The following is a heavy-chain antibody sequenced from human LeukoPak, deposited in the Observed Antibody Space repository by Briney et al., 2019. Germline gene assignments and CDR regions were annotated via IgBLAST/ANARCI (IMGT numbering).Heavy chain of an antibody. CDR1: GFTFSDYT. Sequence: GGSLRLSCAASGFTFSDYTMSWVRQAPGKGLEWVSAISGSGGSTYYADSVKGRFTISRDNSKNTLYLQMNSLRAEDTAVYSCRKRGIGDYYGSSSYVDYWGQGTLVTVSS. CDR3: RKRGIGDYYGSSSYVDY. CDR2: ISGSGGST. V-gene: IGHV3-23*01. D-gene: IGHD3-22*01. J-gene: IGHJ4*02.